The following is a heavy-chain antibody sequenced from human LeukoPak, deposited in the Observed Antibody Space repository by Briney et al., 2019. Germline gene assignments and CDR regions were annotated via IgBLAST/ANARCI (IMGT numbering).Heavy chain of an antibody. CDR1: GYTFTGYY. CDR2: INPNSGGT. V-gene: IGHV1-2*02. CDR3: ASFGYSGYDLRITPYAFDI. D-gene: IGHD5-12*01. Sequence: GASVKVSCKASGYTFTGYYMHWVRQAPGQGLEWMGWINPNSGGTNYAQKFQGRVTMTRDTSISTAYMELRSLRSDDTAVYYCASFGYSGYDLRITPYAFDIWGQGTMVTVSS. J-gene: IGHJ3*02.